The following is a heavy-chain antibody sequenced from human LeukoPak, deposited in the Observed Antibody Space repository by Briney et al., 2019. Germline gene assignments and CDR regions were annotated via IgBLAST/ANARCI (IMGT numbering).Heavy chain of an antibody. Sequence: GGSLRLSCAASGFTVSSNYMSWVRQAPGKGLEWVSVIYSGGSTYYADSVKGRFTISRDNSKNTLYLQMNSLRAEDTAVYYCARDSRTYYYDSSGYPPDYWGQGTLVTVSS. CDR2: IYSGGST. CDR1: GFTVSSNY. J-gene: IGHJ4*02. CDR3: ARDSRTYYYDSSGYPPDY. D-gene: IGHD3-22*01. V-gene: IGHV3-53*05.